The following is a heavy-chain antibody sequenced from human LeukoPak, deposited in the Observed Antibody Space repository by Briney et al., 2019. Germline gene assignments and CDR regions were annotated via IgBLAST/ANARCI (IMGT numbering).Heavy chain of an antibody. CDR2: IYYSGST. CDR3: ARIISSEMATISGFYFDY. V-gene: IGHV4-31*03. J-gene: IGHJ4*02. D-gene: IGHD5-24*01. Sequence: SETLSLTCIVSGGSISSGGYYWSWIRQHPGKGLEWIGYIYYSGSTYYNPSLKSRVTISVDTSKNQFSLKLSSVTAADTAVYYCARIISSEMATISGFYFDYWGQGTLVTVSS. CDR1: GGSISSGGYY.